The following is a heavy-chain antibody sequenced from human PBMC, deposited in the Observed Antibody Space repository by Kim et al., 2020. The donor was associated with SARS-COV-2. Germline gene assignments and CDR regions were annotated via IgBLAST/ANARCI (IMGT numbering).Heavy chain of an antibody. Sequence: DSVKGRFTISRDNSKNTLSLQMNSLRAGDTAVYYCARDQAHDDILTGLDYWGQRTLVSVSS. CDR3: ARDQAHDDILTGLDY. J-gene: IGHJ4*02. V-gene: IGHV3-30*01. D-gene: IGHD3-9*01.